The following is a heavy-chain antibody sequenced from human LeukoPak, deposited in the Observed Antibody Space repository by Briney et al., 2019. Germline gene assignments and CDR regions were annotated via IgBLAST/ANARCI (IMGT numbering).Heavy chain of an antibody. CDR3: AARPHYDFWSGYLGWFDH. CDR1: GFTFTSSA. CDR2: IVVGSGNT. D-gene: IGHD3-3*01. V-gene: IGHV1-58*02. J-gene: IGHJ5*02. Sequence: GASVKVSCKASGFTFTSSAMQWVRQARGQRLEWIGWIVVGSGNTNYAQKFQERVTITRDMSTSTAYMELSSLRSEDTAVYYCAARPHYDFWSGYLGWFDHWGQGTLVTVSS.